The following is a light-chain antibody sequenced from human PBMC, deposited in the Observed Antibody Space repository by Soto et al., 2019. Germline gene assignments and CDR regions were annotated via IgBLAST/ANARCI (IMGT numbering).Light chain of an antibody. V-gene: IGKV1-39*01. CDR1: QSISTY. CDR2: DAS. Sequence: DIQMTQSPSSLSASVGNRVTITCRASQSISTYLNWYQKKPGKAPNLLIYDASRLQSGVPSRFSGSGCGTDFTLSISSVQPEDFATYFCQQSYMDPITFGQGTRLEIK. J-gene: IGKJ5*01. CDR3: QQSYMDPIT.